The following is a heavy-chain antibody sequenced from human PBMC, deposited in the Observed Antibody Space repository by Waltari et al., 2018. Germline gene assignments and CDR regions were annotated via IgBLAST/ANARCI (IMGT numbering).Heavy chain of an antibody. D-gene: IGHD4-17*01. J-gene: IGHJ4*02. CDR1: GGSVRSYS. CDR3: ARDGDYGGNAPSDY. V-gene: IGHV1-69*16. CDR2: IIPTLGIA. Sequence: QVQLVQSGAEVKKPGSSVKVSCTASGGSVRSYSINWVRQVPGQGLEWMGGIIPTLGIADYAPKFQDRVTISADEFTRTAYMEVRSLLPEDTAVYYCARDGDYGGNAPSDYWGQGTLVTVSS.